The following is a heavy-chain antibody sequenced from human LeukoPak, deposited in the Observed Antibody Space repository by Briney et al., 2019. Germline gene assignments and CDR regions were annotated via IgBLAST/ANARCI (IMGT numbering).Heavy chain of an antibody. V-gene: IGHV3-23*01. D-gene: IGHD2-21*02. J-gene: IGHJ4*02. CDR1: GFTFSSYA. Sequence: PGGSLRLSCAASGFTFSSYAMSWVRRAPGKGLEWVSAISGSGGSTYYADSVKGRFTISRDNSKNTLYLQMNSLRAEDTAVYYCAKDGTYCGGDCYSMGDYWGQGTLVTVSS. CDR3: AKDGTYCGGDCYSMGDY. CDR2: ISGSGGST.